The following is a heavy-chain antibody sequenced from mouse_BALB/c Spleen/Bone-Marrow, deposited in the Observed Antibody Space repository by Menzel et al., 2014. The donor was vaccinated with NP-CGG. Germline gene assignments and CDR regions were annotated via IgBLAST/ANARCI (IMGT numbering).Heavy chain of an antibody. CDR1: GFTFSNFG. CDR3: ARNWYYFDY. D-gene: IGHD4-1*01. V-gene: IGHV5-17*02. CDR2: ISSGSTSI. J-gene: IGHJ2*01. Sequence: EVKLMESGGGIVQSGGSRKLSCAASGFTFSNFGIHWLRQAPEKGLEWVAYISSGSTSIYYADTVKGRFTVSRDNPKNTLFLQMASLRSEDSAVYYCARNWYYFDYWGQGTTLTVSS.